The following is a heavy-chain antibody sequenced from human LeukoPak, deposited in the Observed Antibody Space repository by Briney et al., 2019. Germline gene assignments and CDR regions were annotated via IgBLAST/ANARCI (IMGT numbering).Heavy chain of an antibody. CDR2: MFYGETT. Sequence: PSETLSLTCIVSGDSIRGSGYYWGWIRQPAGKGLEWIGSMFYGETTSYSPSLQSRVTISLDASKNQFSLRLNSVTAADTAVYYCARLERSRMDGAQYWGQGTLVTVSS. J-gene: IGHJ4*02. D-gene: IGHD4/OR15-4a*01. CDR1: GDSIRGSGYY. CDR3: ARLERSRMDGAQY. V-gene: IGHV4-39*01.